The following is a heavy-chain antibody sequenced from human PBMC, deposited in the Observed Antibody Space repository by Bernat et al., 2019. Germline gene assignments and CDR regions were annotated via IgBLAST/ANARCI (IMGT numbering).Heavy chain of an antibody. CDR3: ARGAAPRPMFDS. D-gene: IGHD6-6*01. Sequence: QVELQQWGAGLLKPSETLSLTCAVYGGSFRDHHWSWIRQPPGKGLEWIGEINHSGSANQNPSLRSRVTRLVDTSKNQFSLKLTAVTAADTAVYYCARGAAPRPMFDSWGRGNLVTVS. V-gene: IGHV4-34*01. CDR2: INHSGSA. CDR1: GGSFRDHH. J-gene: IGHJ4*02.